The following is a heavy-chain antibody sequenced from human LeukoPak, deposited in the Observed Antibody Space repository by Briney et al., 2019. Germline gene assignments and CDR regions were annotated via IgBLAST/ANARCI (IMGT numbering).Heavy chain of an antibody. CDR1: GFTFSSYG. J-gene: IGHJ4*02. CDR3: ATDPGSESGYFDY. D-gene: IGHD3-9*01. Sequence: GGSLRLSCAASGFTFSSYGMHWVRQAPGKGLEWVAVISYDGSNKYYADSVKGRFTISRDNSKNTLYLQMNSLRAEDTAVYYCATDPGSESGYFDYWGQGTLVTVSS. CDR2: ISYDGSNK. V-gene: IGHV3-30*03.